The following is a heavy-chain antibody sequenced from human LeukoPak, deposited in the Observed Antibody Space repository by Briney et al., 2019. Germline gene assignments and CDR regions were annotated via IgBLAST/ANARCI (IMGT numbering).Heavy chain of an antibody. Sequence: GGSLRLSCAASGFTFSTYWMTWVRQAPGKGLEWVSGISPSGDITYYADSLKGRFTISRDNSKNTLYLQMNSLTLEDTAVYYCATIVASPDYWGQGTLVTVSS. J-gene: IGHJ4*02. CDR1: GFTFSTYW. V-gene: IGHV3-23*01. D-gene: IGHD5-12*01. CDR3: ATIVASPDY. CDR2: ISPSGDIT.